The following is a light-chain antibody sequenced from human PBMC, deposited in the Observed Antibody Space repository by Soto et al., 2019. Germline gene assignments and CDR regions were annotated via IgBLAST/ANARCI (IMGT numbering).Light chain of an antibody. CDR1: ESVSKW. J-gene: IGKJ1*01. Sequence: DIQMTQSPSFLSASVGDKVTITCLATESVSKWLSWYQEKPGNPPRPLIYDASTLESGVPSRFSGSGSGTEFSLTIISLQADDVVIYYCQQYNSYSWTFGQGTKVDI. CDR2: DAS. V-gene: IGKV1-5*01. CDR3: QQYNSYSWT.